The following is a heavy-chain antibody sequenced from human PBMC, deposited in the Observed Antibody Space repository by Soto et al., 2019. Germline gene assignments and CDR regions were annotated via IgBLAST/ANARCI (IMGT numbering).Heavy chain of an antibody. V-gene: IGHV3-74*01. J-gene: IGHJ4*01. CDR3: ARDPGMGWVAGPYFDY. Sequence: GGSLRLSCAASGFTFSSYWMHWVRQAPGKGLVWVSRINSDGSNRNYADSVKGRFTISRDNAKNTLFLQMNILRAEDTAVYYCARDPGMGWVAGPYFDYWGHGTLVTVSS. D-gene: IGHD2-15*01. CDR1: GFTFSSYW. CDR2: INSDGSNR.